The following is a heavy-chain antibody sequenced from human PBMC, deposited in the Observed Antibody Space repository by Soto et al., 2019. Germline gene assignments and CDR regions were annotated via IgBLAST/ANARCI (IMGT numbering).Heavy chain of an antibody. CDR1: GGSFGSSA. CDR3: ARLRRDWGDPFDL. V-gene: IGHV1-69*01. J-gene: IGHJ3*01. Sequence: QVQLVQSGADVKKPGSSVKVSCKTSGGSFGSSAISWVRQAPAQGLEWMGEIIPVFDKANYAQNFQGRLTITADELTGTVFMELSSLGSEDTAVYFCARLRRDWGDPFDLWGLGTFVTVSS. CDR2: IIPVFDKA. D-gene: IGHD3-16*01.